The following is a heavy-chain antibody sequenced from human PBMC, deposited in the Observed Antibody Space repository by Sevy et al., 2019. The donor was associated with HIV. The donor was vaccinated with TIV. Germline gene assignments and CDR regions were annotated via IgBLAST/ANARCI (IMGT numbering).Heavy chain of an antibody. CDR3: AKETWGLFDP. Sequence: GGSLRLSCAASGFTFSGYAMSWVRQAPGTGLEGVSLITGSGSKTYYADSVKGRFTISRDNSKNTVNLQMNSLRVEDTAIYYCAKETWGLFDPWGQGILVTVSS. CDR2: ITGSGSKT. J-gene: IGHJ5*02. CDR1: GFTFSGYA. D-gene: IGHD7-27*01. V-gene: IGHV3-23*01.